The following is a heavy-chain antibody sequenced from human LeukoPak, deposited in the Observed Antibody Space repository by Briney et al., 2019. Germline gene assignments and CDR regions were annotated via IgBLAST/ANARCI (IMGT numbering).Heavy chain of an antibody. CDR1: GGSFSGYY. J-gene: IGHJ4*02. D-gene: IGHD6-6*01. CDR3: ARSRAARLDY. V-gene: IGHV4-34*01. CDR2: INHSGST. Sequence: NPSETLSLTCAVYGGSFSGYYWSWIRQPPGKGLEWIGEINHSGSTSYNPSLKSRVTISVDTSKNQFSLKLSSVTAADTAVYYCARSRAARLDYWGQGTLVTVSS.